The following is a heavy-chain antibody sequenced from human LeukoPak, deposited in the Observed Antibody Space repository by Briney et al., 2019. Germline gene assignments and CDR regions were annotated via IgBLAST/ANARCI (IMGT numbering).Heavy chain of an antibody. CDR1: GGTFSSYA. CDR3: ARESGYDYGGYYFDY. D-gene: IGHD5-12*01. V-gene: IGHV1-69*13. CDR2: IIPIFGTA. J-gene: IGHJ4*02. Sequence: GASVKVSCKASGGTFSSYAISWVRQAPGQGLEWMGGIIPIFGTANYAQKFQGRVTITADESTSTAYMELSSLRSEDTAVYYCARESGYDYGGYYFDYWGQGTLVTASS.